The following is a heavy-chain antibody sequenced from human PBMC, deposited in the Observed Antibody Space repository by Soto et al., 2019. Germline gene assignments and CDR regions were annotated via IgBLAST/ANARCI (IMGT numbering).Heavy chain of an antibody. CDR2: LYYNGFT. D-gene: IGHD3-3*01. CDR1: GGSISSGSYY. V-gene: IGHV4-39*01. Sequence: QLHLEESGPGLVKPSETLSLTCTVSGGSISSGSYYWGWIRQPPGKGPEWIGSLYYNGFTYYNPSVTSRLSLSVDTSKNQFSLKLTSVTAADTAAYYCARQDDFWSGDSWFDPWGQGTLVTVSS. CDR3: ARQDDFWSGDSWFDP. J-gene: IGHJ5*02.